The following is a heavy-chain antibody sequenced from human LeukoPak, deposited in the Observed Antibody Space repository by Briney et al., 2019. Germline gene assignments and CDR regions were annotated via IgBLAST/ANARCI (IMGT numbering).Heavy chain of an antibody. D-gene: IGHD6-13*01. Sequence: GESLKTSCAASGFTFSSYAMHWVRQAPGKGLEWVAVIWYDGSNKYYADSVKGRFTISRDNSKNTLYLQMDSLRAEDTAVYYCAKVYSSSWYAVFDYWGQGTLVTVSS. CDR1: GFTFSSYA. V-gene: IGHV3-33*06. J-gene: IGHJ4*02. CDR3: AKVYSSSWYAVFDY. CDR2: IWYDGSNK.